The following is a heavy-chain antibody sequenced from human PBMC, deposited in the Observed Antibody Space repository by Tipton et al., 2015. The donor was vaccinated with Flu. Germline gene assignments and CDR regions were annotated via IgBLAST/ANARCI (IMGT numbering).Heavy chain of an antibody. J-gene: IGHJ4*02. CDR3: ARATVRAYYFDY. V-gene: IGHV4-34*01. CDR2: INHSGST. Sequence: TLSLTCAVYGGSFSGYYWNWIRQPPGKGREWIGEINHSGSTNYNPSLKSRATRAVDTSKNQFSLKLSSVNAADTTVYYCARATVRAYYFDYWGQGTLVTVSS. CDR1: GGSFSGYY. D-gene: IGHD3-10*01.